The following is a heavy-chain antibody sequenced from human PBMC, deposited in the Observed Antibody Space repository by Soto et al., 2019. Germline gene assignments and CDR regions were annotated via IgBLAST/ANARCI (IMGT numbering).Heavy chain of an antibody. V-gene: IGHV3-7*01. D-gene: IGHD4-17*01. CDR2: IKQDGSEK. J-gene: IGHJ4*02. CDR1: GFTFSSFW. Sequence: EVQLVESGGSLVQPGGSLRLYCAASGFTFSSFWMSWVRQAPGKGLEWVANIKQDGSEKYYVDSVRGRFSISRDNAKNSLFLQMNSLRAEDTAVYYCARRPYGDYGDYFDDWGQGTLVTVSS. CDR3: ARRPYGDYGDYFDD.